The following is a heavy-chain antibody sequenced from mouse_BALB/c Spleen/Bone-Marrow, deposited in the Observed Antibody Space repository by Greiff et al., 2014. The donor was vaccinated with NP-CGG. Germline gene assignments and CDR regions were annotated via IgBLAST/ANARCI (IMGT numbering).Heavy chain of an antibody. CDR2: INPDSSTI. D-gene: IGHD1-2*01. CDR1: GFDFSRYR. J-gene: IGHJ3*01. V-gene: IGHV4-1*02. Sequence: VQLKQSGGGLVQPGGSLKLSCAASGFDFSRYRPPSVRPAPGKGLEWIGEINPDSSTINYTPSLKDKFIISRDNAKNTLYLQMSKVRSEDTALYYCARMHYYGYAAYWGQGTLVTVSA. CDR3: ARMHYYGYAAY.